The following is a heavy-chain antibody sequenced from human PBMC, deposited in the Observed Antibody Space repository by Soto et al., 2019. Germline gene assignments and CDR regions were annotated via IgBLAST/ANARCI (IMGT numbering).Heavy chain of an antibody. CDR2: IYHSGST. V-gene: IGHV4-30-2*01. CDR3: ARGDCGGGSCYGDY. Sequence: QLQLQESGSGLVKPSQTLSLTCAVSGGSISSGGYSWSWIRQPPGKGLEWIGYIYHSGSTYYNPYLKSRVTILVDTSKNQYYLKLNYMTAAETAEYYFARGDCGGGSCYGDYWGQGTLVTVSS. J-gene: IGHJ4*02. D-gene: IGHD2-15*01. CDR1: GGSISSGGYS.